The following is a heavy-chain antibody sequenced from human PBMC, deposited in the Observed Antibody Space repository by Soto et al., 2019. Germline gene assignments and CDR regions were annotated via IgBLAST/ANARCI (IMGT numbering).Heavy chain of an antibody. CDR2: ISSDGRTK. CDR1: GFTFSRYV. D-gene: IGHD3-22*01. Sequence: GGSLRLSCATSGFTFSRYVMHWVRQPSGKGPGWVAQISSDGRTKFYADSVKGRFTTSRDESKNSVYLQMNSLKTEDTAVYYCVRATYFSDSCGYTRCFDYWGQGTLVTVSS. V-gene: IGHV3-30-3*01. CDR3: VRATYFSDSCGYTRCFDY. J-gene: IGHJ4*02.